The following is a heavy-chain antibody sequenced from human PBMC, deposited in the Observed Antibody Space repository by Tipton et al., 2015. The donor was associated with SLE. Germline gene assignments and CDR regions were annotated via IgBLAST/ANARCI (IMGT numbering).Heavy chain of an antibody. J-gene: IGHJ3*02. CDR2: IYYSGST. Sequence: GLVKPSETLSLTCTVSGGSISSSSYYWGWIRQPPGKGLEWIGSIYYSGSTYYNPSLKSRVTISVDTSKNQFSLKLSSVTAADTAVYYCARRKGGAFDIWGQGTMVTVSS. CDR1: GGSISSSSYY. D-gene: IGHD1-26*01. V-gene: IGHV4-39*01. CDR3: ARRKGGAFDI.